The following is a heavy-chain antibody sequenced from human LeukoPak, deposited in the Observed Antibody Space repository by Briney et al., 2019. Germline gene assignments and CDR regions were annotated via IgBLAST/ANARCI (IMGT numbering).Heavy chain of an antibody. CDR3: ARDGEITIFGVVTNYYYGMDV. V-gene: IGHV1-18*01. J-gene: IGHJ6*02. CDR2: ISAYNGNT. D-gene: IGHD3-3*01. CDR1: GYTFTSYG. Sequence: ASVKVSCKASGYTFTSYGISWVRQAPGQGLEWMGWISAYNGNTNYAQKLQGRVTMTTDTSTSTAYMELRSLRSGDTAVYYCARDGEITIFGVVTNYYYGMDVWGQGTTVTVSS.